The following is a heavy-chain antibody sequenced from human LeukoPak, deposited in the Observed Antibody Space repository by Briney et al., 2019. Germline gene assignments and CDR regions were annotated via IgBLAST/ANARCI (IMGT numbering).Heavy chain of an antibody. D-gene: IGHD6-13*01. CDR1: VGSINSGNW. Sequence: SETLSLTCAVSVGSINSGNWWSWVRQSPGKGLEWIGEIYHNGTPNYNPSLKSRVTISADTFKNHFSLNLSSVSAADTAVYYCARSSAGVPFDYWGQGTLVTVSS. CDR2: IYHNGTP. CDR3: ARSSAGVPFDY. J-gene: IGHJ4*02. V-gene: IGHV4-4*02.